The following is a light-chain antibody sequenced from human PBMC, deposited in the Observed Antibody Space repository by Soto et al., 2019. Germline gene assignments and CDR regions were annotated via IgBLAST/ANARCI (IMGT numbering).Light chain of an antibody. J-gene: IGKJ1*01. CDR3: QQRSNWTEWT. Sequence: LTQSPHPLSLSRGERATLSCRASQSVSSYLAWYQRKPGQAPRLISYDGSNRATGSPARFRGRGSETDSTLTITSLEPEAVAVCCCQQRSNWTEWTFGRRTK. CDR1: QSVSSY. CDR2: DGS. V-gene: IGKV3-11*01.